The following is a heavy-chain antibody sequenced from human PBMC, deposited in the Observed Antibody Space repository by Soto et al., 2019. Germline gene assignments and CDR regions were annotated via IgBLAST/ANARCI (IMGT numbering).Heavy chain of an antibody. CDR2: ISRSGRGSA. J-gene: IGHJ4*02. CDR3: ARGRYLDSSDYWVANLPFDH. V-gene: IGHV3-23*01. D-gene: IGHD3-22*01. Sequence: GGSLRLSCAASGFTVSTNYMSWVRQAPGEGLEWVSSISRSGRGSAYYADSVKGRFTISRDNSENTLLLQMNNLRDEDTALYYCARGRYLDSSDYWVANLPFDHWGLGTLVTVSA. CDR1: GFTVSTNY.